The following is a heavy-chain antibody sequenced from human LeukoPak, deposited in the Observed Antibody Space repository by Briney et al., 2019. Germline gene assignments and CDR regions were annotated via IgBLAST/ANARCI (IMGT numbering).Heavy chain of an antibody. CDR3: ARVACSSTSCYAGSYFYYGMDV. J-gene: IGHJ6*02. CDR1: GYTLTNYG. V-gene: IGHV1-18*01. Sequence: ASVKVSCKASGYTLTNYGISWVRQAPGQGLEWMGWIGAYNGNTNYAQKFPGRVTMTTDTSTSTAYMELRSLTSDDTAVYYCARVACSSTSCYAGSYFYYGMDVWGQGTTVTVSS. D-gene: IGHD2-2*01. CDR2: IGAYNGNT.